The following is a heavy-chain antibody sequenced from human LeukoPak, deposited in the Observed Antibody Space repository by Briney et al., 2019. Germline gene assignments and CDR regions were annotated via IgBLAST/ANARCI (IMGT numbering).Heavy chain of an antibody. V-gene: IGHV4-30-2*01. D-gene: IGHD3-3*01. Sequence: PSETLSLTCTVSGGSISSGGYYWSWIRQPPGKGLEWIGYIYHSGSTYYNPSLKSRVTISVDRSKNQFSLKLSSVTAADTAVYYCARTIFGVVIMGGVFDYWGQGTLVTVSS. J-gene: IGHJ4*02. CDR1: GGSISSGGYY. CDR3: ARTIFGVVIMGGVFDY. CDR2: IYHSGST.